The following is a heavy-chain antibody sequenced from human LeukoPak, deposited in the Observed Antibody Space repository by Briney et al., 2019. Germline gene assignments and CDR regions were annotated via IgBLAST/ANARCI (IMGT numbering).Heavy chain of an antibody. CDR3: SRVGTGTTRDY. CDR2: LSTDGSST. J-gene: IGHJ4*02. CDR1: GFTFSSYW. V-gene: IGHV3-74*01. Sequence: GGSLRLSCAVSGFTFSSYWMHWVRQARGKGLVWVSRLSTDGSSTSYADSVKGRFTISRDNAKNTLYLQMNSLRAEDTAVYYCSRVGTGTTRDYWGQGTLVTVSS. D-gene: IGHD1-14*01.